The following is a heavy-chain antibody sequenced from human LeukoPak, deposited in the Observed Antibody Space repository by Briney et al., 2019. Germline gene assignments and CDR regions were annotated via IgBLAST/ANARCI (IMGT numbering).Heavy chain of an antibody. V-gene: IGHV1-69*10. J-gene: IGHJ5*02. D-gene: IGHD3-22*01. CDR2: IIPIVDGLGLA. CDR3: ARGGDNSGYHYINWFDP. Sequence: PVKVSSKASGGTFNTYAINWLPHATGKALELIRWIIPIVDGLGLANYENNFQGRVTITADRSPTTAYMELSSLRSEDTAVYYCARGGDNSGYHYINWFDPWGPGTLVTVSS. CDR1: GGTFNTYA.